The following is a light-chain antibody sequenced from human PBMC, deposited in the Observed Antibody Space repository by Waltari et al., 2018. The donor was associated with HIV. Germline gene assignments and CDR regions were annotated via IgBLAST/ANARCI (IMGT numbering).Light chain of an antibody. Sequence: DIVMTQSPDSLAVSLGERATINCKSSQRVLYSSNNKNYLAWYQQKPGQPPKLLIYGASTRESGVPDRFSGSGSGTDFTLTISSLQAEDVAVYYCQQYYSTPHSFGQGTKLEIK. CDR2: GAS. CDR1: QRVLYSSNNKNY. V-gene: IGKV4-1*01. J-gene: IGKJ2*03. CDR3: QQYYSTPHS.